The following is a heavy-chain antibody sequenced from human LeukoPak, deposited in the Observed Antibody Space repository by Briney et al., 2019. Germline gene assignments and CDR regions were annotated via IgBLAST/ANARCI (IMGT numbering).Heavy chain of an antibody. CDR2: IKQDGSEK. CDR1: GFTFSSYA. CDR3: ARGTRVVDV. D-gene: IGHD2-2*01. J-gene: IGHJ6*04. Sequence: TGGSLRLSCAASGFTFSSYAMSWVRQAPGKGLEWVANIKQDGSEKYYVDSVKGRFTISRDNAKNSLYRQMNSLRAEDTAVYYCARGTRVVDVWGKGTTVTVSS. V-gene: IGHV3-7*01.